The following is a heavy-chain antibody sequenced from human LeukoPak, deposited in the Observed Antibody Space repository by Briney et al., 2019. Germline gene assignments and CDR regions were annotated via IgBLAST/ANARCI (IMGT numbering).Heavy chain of an antibody. CDR1: GFTVSSNS. Sequence: GGSLRLSCTVSGFTVSSNSMSWVRQAPGKGLEWVSAINGNGGSTYYADSVKGRFTISRDNSKNTLYLQMNSLRAEGTAMYYCTKAPPGKFDPWGQGTLVTVSS. J-gene: IGHJ5*02. D-gene: IGHD3-10*01. CDR2: INGNGGST. V-gene: IGHV3-23*01. CDR3: TKAPPGKFDP.